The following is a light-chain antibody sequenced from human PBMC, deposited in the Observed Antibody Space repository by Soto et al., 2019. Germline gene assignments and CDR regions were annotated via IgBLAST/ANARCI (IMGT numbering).Light chain of an antibody. Sequence: QSALTQPASVSGSPGQAITISCTGTSGAVRSYNLVSWHQQHPGKAPKLLIYEDTKRPSGVSYRFSVSKSGNTASLTISGLQAEDEADYYCCSYAGSGMYVFGSGTKLTVL. CDR1: SGAVRSYNL. CDR2: EDT. V-gene: IGLV2-23*01. J-gene: IGLJ1*01. CDR3: CSYAGSGMYV.